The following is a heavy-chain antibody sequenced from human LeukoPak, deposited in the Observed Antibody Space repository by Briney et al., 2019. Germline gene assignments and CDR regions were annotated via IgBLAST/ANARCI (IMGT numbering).Heavy chain of an antibody. D-gene: IGHD3-3*01. V-gene: IGHV1-18*01. CDR3: ARRAEDFWSGYYTYYFDY. CDR1: GYTFTSYG. Sequence: ASVKVSCKASGYTFTSYGISWVRQAPGQGLEWMGWISAYNGNTNYAQKLQGRVTMTTDTSTSTAYMELRSLRPDDTAVYYCARRAEDFWSGYYTYYFDYWGQGTLVTVSS. J-gene: IGHJ4*02. CDR2: ISAYNGNT.